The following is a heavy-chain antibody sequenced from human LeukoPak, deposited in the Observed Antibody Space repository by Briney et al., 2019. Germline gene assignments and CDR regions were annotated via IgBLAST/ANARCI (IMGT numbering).Heavy chain of an antibody. CDR3: ARQPAGAPALDFDY. D-gene: IGHD4-17*01. CDR1: GYTFTSYW. CDR2: IYPDDSDT. J-gene: IGHJ4*02. Sequence: GESLKISCKASGYTFTSYWIAWVRQMPGKGLECMGIIYPDDSDTRYSPTFQGQVSISADKSTNTAYLQWSSLKAPDTAMYYCARQPAGAPALDFDYWGQGALVTVSS. V-gene: IGHV5-51*01.